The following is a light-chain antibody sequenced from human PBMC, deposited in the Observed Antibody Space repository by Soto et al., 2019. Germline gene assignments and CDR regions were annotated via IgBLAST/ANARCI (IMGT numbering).Light chain of an antibody. CDR1: SSNIGRNT. CDR2: SSN. Sequence: QSVLTQPPSASGTPGQRVTISCSGSSSNIGRNTVNWYQQLPGTAPKLLIYSSNKRRSGVPDRFSGSKSGTSASLAISGLQSEDEADYYCAAWDDSLSGYWVFGGGTKVTVL. V-gene: IGLV1-44*01. CDR3: AAWDDSLSGYWV. J-gene: IGLJ3*02.